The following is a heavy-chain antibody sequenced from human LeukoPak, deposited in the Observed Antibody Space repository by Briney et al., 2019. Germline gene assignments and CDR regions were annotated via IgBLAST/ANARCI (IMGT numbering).Heavy chain of an antibody. D-gene: IGHD6-6*01. Sequence: PSETLSLTCTVSGGSISSGSYYWSWIRQPAGKGLEWIGRIYTSGSTNYNPSLKSRVTISVDTSKNQFSLKLSSVTAADTAAYYCAREKIAARPPDYYYYMDVWGKGTTVTVSS. CDR3: AREKIAARPPDYYYYMDV. CDR2: IYTSGST. V-gene: IGHV4-61*02. CDR1: GGSISSGSYY. J-gene: IGHJ6*03.